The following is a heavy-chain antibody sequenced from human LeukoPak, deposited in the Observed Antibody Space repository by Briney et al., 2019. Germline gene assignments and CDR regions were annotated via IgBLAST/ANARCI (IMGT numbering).Heavy chain of an antibody. V-gene: IGHV3-33*01. CDR3: ALLITRINMDV. J-gene: IGHJ6*02. Sequence: GGSLTLFCAASGFTFSYYGFHWVRQAPDKGLEWVALIWYDGSNKYYADSVKGRFTISRDNSKNTLYLQMNSLRAEDTAVYYCALLITRINMDVWGQGSTVTVSS. CDR2: IWYDGSNK. D-gene: IGHD3-10*01. CDR1: GFTFSYYG.